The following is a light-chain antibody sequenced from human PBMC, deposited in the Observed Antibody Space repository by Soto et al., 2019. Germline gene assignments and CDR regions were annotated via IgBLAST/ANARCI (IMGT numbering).Light chain of an antibody. CDR3: QQRLGT. J-gene: IGKJ1*01. Sequence: EIVLTQSPATLSLSPGERATLSCRASQSVSSYLAWYQQKPGQAPRLLIYDASNRATGIPARFSGSGSGTDFTLTISSLEPEDFAVYYCQQRLGTLGQGTKVEIK. V-gene: IGKV3-11*01. CDR2: DAS. CDR1: QSVSSY.